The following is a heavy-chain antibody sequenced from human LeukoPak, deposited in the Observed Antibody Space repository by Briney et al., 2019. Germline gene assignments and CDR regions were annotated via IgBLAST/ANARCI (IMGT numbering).Heavy chain of an antibody. CDR3: ARDWGYTYGFDY. V-gene: IGHV1-2*06. CDR2: INPHSGGT. J-gene: IGHJ4*02. Sequence: ASVKVSCKASGHTFTGYYMHWVRQAPGQGLEWMGRINPHSGGTNYAQKFQGRVTMTRDTSISTAYMELSKLRSDDTAVYYCARDWGYTYGFDYWGQGTLVTVSS. D-gene: IGHD5-18*01. CDR1: GHTFTGYY.